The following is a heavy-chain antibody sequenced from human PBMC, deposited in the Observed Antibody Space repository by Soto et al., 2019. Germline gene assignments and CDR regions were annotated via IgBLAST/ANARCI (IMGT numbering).Heavy chain of an antibody. D-gene: IGHD6-19*01. CDR1: GYTFTSYG. CDR2: ISAYNGNT. Sequence: SVKVSCKASGYTFTSYGISWVRQAPGQGLEWMGWISAYNGNTNYAQKLQGRVTMTTDTSTSTAYMELRSLRSDDTAVYYCARDHSSGWYNYYYYYGMDVWGQGTTVTVSS. V-gene: IGHV1-18*04. CDR3: ARDHSSGWYNYYYYYGMDV. J-gene: IGHJ6*02.